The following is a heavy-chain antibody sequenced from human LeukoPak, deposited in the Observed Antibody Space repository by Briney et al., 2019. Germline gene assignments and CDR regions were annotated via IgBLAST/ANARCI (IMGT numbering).Heavy chain of an antibody. D-gene: IGHD5-18*01. CDR3: ARSRGGHNYGLEVS. J-gene: IGHJ5*02. CDR1: GYTLTELS. CDR2: FDPEDGET. Sequence: ASVKVSCKVSGYTLTELSMHWVRQAPGKGLEWMGGFDPEDGETIYAQKFQGRVTVTRDTSTSTVFLELTSLRSEDTAVYYCARSRGGHNYGLEVSWGQGTLVTVSS. V-gene: IGHV1-24*01.